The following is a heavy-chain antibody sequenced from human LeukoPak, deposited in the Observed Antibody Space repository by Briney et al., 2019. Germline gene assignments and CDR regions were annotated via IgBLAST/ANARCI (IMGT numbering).Heavy chain of an antibody. Sequence: GGSLTPPRAASGFTYSSYWMHWVRQVPGMGLVWVSRISPDGSTTNYADSVKGRFTISRDNAKNALYLQMNSLRADDTAVYYCGRQAAYADSGIAFWSQVTLVTVSS. CDR1: GFTYSSYW. CDR3: GRQAAYADSGIAF. V-gene: IGHV3-74*01. CDR2: ISPDGSTT. D-gene: IGHD6-13*01. J-gene: IGHJ4*02.